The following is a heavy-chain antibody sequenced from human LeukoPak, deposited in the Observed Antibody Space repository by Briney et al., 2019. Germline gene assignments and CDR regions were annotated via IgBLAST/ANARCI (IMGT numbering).Heavy chain of an antibody. V-gene: IGHV3-7*01. Sequence: GGSLRLSCAASGFTFSSYWMSWVRQAPGKGLEWVANIKQDGSEKYYVDSVKGRFTISRDNAKNSLYLQMNSLRAEDTAVYYCARDRTYYYDSSGYYFDYWGQGTLVTVSS. D-gene: IGHD3-22*01. J-gene: IGHJ4*02. CDR2: IKQDGSEK. CDR3: ARDRTYYYDSSGYYFDY. CDR1: GFTFSSYW.